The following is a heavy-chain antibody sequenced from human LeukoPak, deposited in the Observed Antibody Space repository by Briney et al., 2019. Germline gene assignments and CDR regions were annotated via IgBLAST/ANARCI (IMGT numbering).Heavy chain of an antibody. V-gene: IGHV4-59*01. CDR1: GGSISGNQ. CDR3: ARDGAYRDTPLGGYFDL. Sequence: SETLSLTCSVSGGSISGNQWSWIRQPPGKGLEWIAYISDSGTTNYNPALKSRVTISLDASTSQFSLQLRSVIAADTAVYYCARDGAYRDTPLGGYFDLWGRGTLVTVSS. D-gene: IGHD1-26*01. J-gene: IGHJ2*01. CDR2: ISDSGTT.